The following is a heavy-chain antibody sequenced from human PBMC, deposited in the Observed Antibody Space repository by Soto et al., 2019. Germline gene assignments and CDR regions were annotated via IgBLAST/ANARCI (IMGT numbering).Heavy chain of an antibody. CDR3: AREGFSGSSFPN. CDR2: IIPIFGTA. Sequence: QVQLVQSGAEVKKPGSSVKVSCKASGGTLSSYTFSWVRQAPGQGLEWMGGIIPIFGTADYAQKFQGRLAITADASTSTAYMELSSLRSEDTAVYYCAREGFSGSSFPNWGQGTLVTVSS. D-gene: IGHD1-26*01. V-gene: IGHV1-69*01. J-gene: IGHJ4*02. CDR1: GGTLSSYT.